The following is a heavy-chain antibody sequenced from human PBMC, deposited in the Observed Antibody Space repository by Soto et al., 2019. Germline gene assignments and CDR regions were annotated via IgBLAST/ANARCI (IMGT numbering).Heavy chain of an antibody. CDR3: ARRVVRGVIISSTTHFDY. D-gene: IGHD3-10*01. CDR2: IYYSGST. V-gene: IGHV4-39*01. J-gene: IGHJ4*02. Sequence: PSETLSLTCTVSGGSISSSSYYWVWIRQPPGKGLEWIGSIYYSGSTYYNPSLKSRVTISVDTSKNQFSLKLSSVTAADTAVYYCARRVVRGVIISSTTHFDYWGQGTLVTVSS. CDR1: GGSISSSSYY.